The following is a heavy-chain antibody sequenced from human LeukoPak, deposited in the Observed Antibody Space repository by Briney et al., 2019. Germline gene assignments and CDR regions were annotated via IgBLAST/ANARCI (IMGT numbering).Heavy chain of an antibody. CDR2: ISGSGDIT. CDR1: GFNLTNYG. Sequence: GGTLRLSCAASGFNLTNYGMSWVRQAPGKGLEWVSTISGSGDITYYADSVKGRFTISRDNSKNTLYLQMNSLRAEDTAVYYCAKDGDDSIEHWGQGTLVTVSS. J-gene: IGHJ4*02. D-gene: IGHD3-22*01. V-gene: IGHV3-23*01. CDR3: AKDGDDSIEH.